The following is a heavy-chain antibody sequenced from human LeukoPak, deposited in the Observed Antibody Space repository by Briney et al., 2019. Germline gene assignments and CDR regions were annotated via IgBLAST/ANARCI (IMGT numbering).Heavy chain of an antibody. CDR2: IYYSGST. J-gene: IGHJ2*01. V-gene: IGHV4-59*01. Sequence: SETLSLTCTVSTGSIRSYYWSWIRQPPGKGLEWIGYIYYSGSTNYNPSLKSRVTISVDTSKNQFSLKLSSVTAADTAVYYCARAPITMVRGVVSGRYFDLWGRGTLVTVSS. CDR3: ARAPITMVRGVVSGRYFDL. D-gene: IGHD3-10*01. CDR1: TGSIRSYY.